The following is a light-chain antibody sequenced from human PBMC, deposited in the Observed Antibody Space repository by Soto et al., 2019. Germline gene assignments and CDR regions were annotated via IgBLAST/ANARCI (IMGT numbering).Light chain of an antibody. CDR1: QTIDTY. V-gene: IGKV1-39*01. Sequence: IQWTQSPSSLSASVGDRATITYRASQTIDTYLNWYQHKPGTAPKVLIYAATYLQNGVPSRFSGTGSGADFTLTISSLQPEDFATYYCQQNFNFPRTFGQVTKVDNK. CDR3: QQNFNFPRT. CDR2: AAT. J-gene: IGKJ1*01.